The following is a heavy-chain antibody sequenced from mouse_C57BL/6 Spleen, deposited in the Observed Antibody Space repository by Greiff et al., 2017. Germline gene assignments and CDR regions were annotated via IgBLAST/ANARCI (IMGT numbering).Heavy chain of an antibody. CDR3: AREKSTMVTTDYFDY. CDR2: IWSGGST. V-gene: IGHV2-2*01. J-gene: IGHJ2*01. Sequence: QVQLQQSGPGLVQPSQSLSITCTVSGFSLTSYGVHWVRQSPGKGLEWLGVIWSGGSTDYNAAFISRLSISKDNSKSQVFFKMNSLQADDTAIYYCAREKSTMVTTDYFDYWGQGTTLTVSS. D-gene: IGHD2-2*01. CDR1: GFSLTSYG.